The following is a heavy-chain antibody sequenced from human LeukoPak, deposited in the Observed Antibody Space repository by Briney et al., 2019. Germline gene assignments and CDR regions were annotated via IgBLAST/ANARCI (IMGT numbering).Heavy chain of an antibody. Sequence: QPGGSLRLSCAASGFTFSSYAMSWVRRAPGKGLEWVSAISGSGGSTYYADSVKGRFTISRDNSKNTLYLQMNSLRAEDTAVYYCAKGHSSSGSYYYYMDVWGKGTTVTVSS. V-gene: IGHV3-23*01. D-gene: IGHD6-6*01. CDR2: ISGSGGST. CDR1: GFTFSSYA. CDR3: AKGHSSSGSYYYYMDV. J-gene: IGHJ6*03.